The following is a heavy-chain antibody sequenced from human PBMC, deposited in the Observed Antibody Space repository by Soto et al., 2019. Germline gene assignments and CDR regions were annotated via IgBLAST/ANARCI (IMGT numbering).Heavy chain of an antibody. V-gene: IGHV4-59*01. CDR2: IYYTGST. Sequence: SETLSLTCTFSGDSINNYYWSWIRQPPGKRLEWIGYIYYTGSTTYNPSLESRVTMSVDTSKNQFSLKLNSVNAADTAVYYCAKYRRTEAEGFTLDYWGRGTLVTVSS. J-gene: IGHJ4*02. CDR3: AKYRRTEAEGFTLDY. CDR1: GDSINNYY. D-gene: IGHD6-13*01.